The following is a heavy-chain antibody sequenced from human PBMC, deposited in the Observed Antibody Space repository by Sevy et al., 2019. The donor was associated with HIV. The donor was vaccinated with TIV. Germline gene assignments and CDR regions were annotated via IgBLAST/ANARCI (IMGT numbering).Heavy chain of an antibody. CDR2: ISGISNYI. J-gene: IGHJ3*02. Sequence: GGSLRLSCAASGFTFSSYSMNWVRQAPGNGLEWVSSISGISNYIYYADSVKGRFSISRDNAKNSLYLQMNSLRAEDTAIYYCARGVQTYDAFDIWGQGTMVTVSS. D-gene: IGHD6-6*01. V-gene: IGHV3-21*01. CDR1: GFTFSSYS. CDR3: ARGVQTYDAFDI.